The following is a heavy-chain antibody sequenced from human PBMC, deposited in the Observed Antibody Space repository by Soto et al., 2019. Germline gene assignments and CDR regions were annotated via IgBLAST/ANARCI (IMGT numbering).Heavy chain of an antibody. J-gene: IGHJ6*02. CDR1: GFTFSSHG. CDR3: PNQAIRSAYLVTVNGRDG. V-gene: IGHV3-23*01. CDR2: ISGNGDAT. D-gene: IGHD2-21*02. Sequence: PGGSLRLSCAASGFTFSSHGMSWVRQAPGKGLEWVSTISGNGDATYYADSVKGRFTISRDNSKNTLYLQMTSLRADDTAVYYGPNQAIRSAYLVTVNGRDGWGQGTTVTVSS.